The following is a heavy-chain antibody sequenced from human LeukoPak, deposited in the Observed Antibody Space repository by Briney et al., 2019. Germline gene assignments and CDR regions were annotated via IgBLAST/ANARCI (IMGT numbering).Heavy chain of an antibody. Sequence: GGSLRLSCAASGFTFSSYWMSWVRQAPGKGLEWVANIKQDGSEKYYVDSVKGRFTIPRDNAKNSLYLQMNSLRAEDTAVYYCARDGAATEGILDYWGQGTLVTVSS. V-gene: IGHV3-7*01. CDR2: IKQDGSEK. CDR3: ARDGAATEGILDY. J-gene: IGHJ4*02. CDR1: GFTFSSYW. D-gene: IGHD2-15*01.